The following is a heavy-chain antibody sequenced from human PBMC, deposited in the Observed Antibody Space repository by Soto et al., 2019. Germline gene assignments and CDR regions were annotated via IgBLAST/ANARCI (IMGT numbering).Heavy chain of an antibody. Sequence: GSLRLSCAASGFTFSSYAMSWVRQAPGKGLEWVSAISGSGGSTYYADSVKGRFTISRDNSKNTLYLQMNSLRAEDTAVYYCANWEIVATIFGYWGQGTLVTVSS. CDR2: ISGSGGST. CDR3: ANWEIVATIFGY. CDR1: GFTFSSYA. D-gene: IGHD5-12*01. V-gene: IGHV3-23*01. J-gene: IGHJ4*02.